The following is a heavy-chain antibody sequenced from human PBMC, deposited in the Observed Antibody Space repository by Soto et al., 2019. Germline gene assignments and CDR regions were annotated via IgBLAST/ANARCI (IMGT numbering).Heavy chain of an antibody. CDR1: GYTFTGYY. J-gene: IGHJ6*02. CDR3: ARFEPESCSSISCLPNYYYYYGMDF. Sequence: ASVKVSCKASGYTFTGYYMHWVRQAPGQGLEWMGWINPNSGGSNYAQKFQGRVTMTRDTSISTAYMELSRLRSDDTAVYYCARFEPESCSSISCLPNYYYYYGMDFWGQGTTVTVSS. CDR2: INPNSGGS. D-gene: IGHD2-2*01. V-gene: IGHV1-2*02.